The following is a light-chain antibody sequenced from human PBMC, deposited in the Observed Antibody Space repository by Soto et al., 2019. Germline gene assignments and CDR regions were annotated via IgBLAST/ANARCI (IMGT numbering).Light chain of an antibody. CDR1: QSVSSY. CDR3: QQRSNWPRVT. Sequence: EIVLTQSPATLSLSPGERATLSCRASQSVSSYLAWYQQKSGQAPRLLIYDASNRATGIPARFSGSGSGTDFTLTISSLEPEDFAVYYCQQRSNWPRVTFGPGTKVYIK. V-gene: IGKV3-11*01. CDR2: DAS. J-gene: IGKJ3*01.